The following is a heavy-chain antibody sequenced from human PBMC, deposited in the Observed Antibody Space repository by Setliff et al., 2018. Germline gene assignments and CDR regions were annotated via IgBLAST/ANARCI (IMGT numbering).Heavy chain of an antibody. CDR2: INHSGSA. J-gene: IGHJ4*02. D-gene: IGHD6-19*01. Sequence: PSETLSLTCAVYGGSFSGYYWSWIRQPPGKGLEWIGEINHSGSARYNPSLESRVTMSVDTSKNQISLNLNSVTAADTAVYYCARDGAAVAGTHGLDYWGQGALVTVSS. V-gene: IGHV4-34*01. CDR1: GGSFSGYY. CDR3: ARDGAAVAGTHGLDY.